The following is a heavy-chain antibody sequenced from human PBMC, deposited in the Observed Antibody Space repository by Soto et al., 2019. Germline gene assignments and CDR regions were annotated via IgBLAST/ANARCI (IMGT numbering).Heavy chain of an antibody. V-gene: IGHV3-33*01. D-gene: IGHD2-8*02. CDR3: ASCTGKAVTPGEYYYGMDV. CDR2: IWYDGSNK. CDR1: GFTFSSYG. J-gene: IGHJ6*02. Sequence: GGSLRLSCAASGFTFSSYGMHWVRQAPGKGLEWVAVIWYDGSNKYYADSVKGRFTISRDNSKNTLYLQMNSLRAEDTAVYYCASCTGKAVTPGEYYYGMDVWGQGTTVTVSS.